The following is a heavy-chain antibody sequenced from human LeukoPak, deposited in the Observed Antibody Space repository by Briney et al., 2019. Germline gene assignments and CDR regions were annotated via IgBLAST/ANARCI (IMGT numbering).Heavy chain of an antibody. CDR2: IYYSGST. Sequence: SETLSLTCTVSGGSISSYYWSWIRQPPGKGLEWIGYIYYSGSTNYNPSLKSRVTISVDTSKNQFSLKLSSVTAADTAVYYCARRHGSYYYDSSGDDYWGQGTLVTVSS. V-gene: IGHV4-59*08. CDR1: GGSISSYY. CDR3: ARRHGSYYYDSSGDDY. J-gene: IGHJ4*02. D-gene: IGHD3-22*01.